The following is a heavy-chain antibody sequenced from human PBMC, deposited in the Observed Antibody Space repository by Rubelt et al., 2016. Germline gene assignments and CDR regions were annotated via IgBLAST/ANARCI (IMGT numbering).Heavy chain of an antibody. J-gene: IGHJ5*01. CDR1: GFSVSDYS. V-gene: IGHV3-23*01. CDR2: VSGSGGRK. CDR3: AGDYAHAWFDS. D-gene: IGHD4-17*01. Sequence: VQLQESGPGLVKPSETLSLICTVSGFSVSDYSWTWVRQAPGKGLEWVSGVSGSGGRKYYADSVKGRFTISRDNSRNTMDLEMRGLVGGDTAVYYCAGDYAHAWFDSWGQGTLVTVSS.